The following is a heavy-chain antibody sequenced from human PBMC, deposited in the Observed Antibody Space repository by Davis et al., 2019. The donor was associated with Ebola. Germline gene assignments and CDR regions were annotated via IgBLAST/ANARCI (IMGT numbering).Heavy chain of an antibody. CDR2: LGTSADT. CDR1: GFIFRSYV. CDR3: ARSLRLGEPLDY. D-gene: IGHD3-16*01. V-gene: IGHV3-23*01. J-gene: IGHJ4*02. Sequence: PGGSLRLSCAASGFIFRSYVMSWVRQAPRKGLEWVSTLGTSADTYYADSVKGRFTISRDNSRNTLYLQMNGLRAGDTAMYYCARSLRLGEPLDYWGQGTLVTVSS.